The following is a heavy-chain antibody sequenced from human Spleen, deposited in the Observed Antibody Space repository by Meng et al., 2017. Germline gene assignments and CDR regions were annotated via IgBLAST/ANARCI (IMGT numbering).Heavy chain of an antibody. CDR1: GFTFSAYT. CDR3: AKHGMGLYSSGWFDY. V-gene: IGHV3-21*01. J-gene: IGHJ4*02. CDR2: INSGGTYK. Sequence: GGSLRLSCAASGFTFSAYTMYWVRQAPGKGLEWVSSINSGGTYKYYPDSMKGRFSISRDNAKNSLYLQMNSLRVEDTAVYYCAKHGMGLYSSGWFDYWGQGKLVNGAS. D-gene: IGHD6-19*01.